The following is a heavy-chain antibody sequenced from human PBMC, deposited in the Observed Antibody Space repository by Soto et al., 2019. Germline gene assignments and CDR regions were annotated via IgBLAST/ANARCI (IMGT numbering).Heavy chain of an antibody. CDR1: GGSISSGDYY. CDR2: TYYSGST. CDR3: ARAWESIAAAGNWFDP. V-gene: IGHV4-30-4*01. Sequence: SETLSLTCTVSGGSISSGDYYWSWIRQPPGRGLEWIGYTYYSGSTYYNPSLKSRVTISVDTSKNQFSLKLSSVTAADTAVYYCARAWESIAAAGNWFDPWGQGTLVTVSS. J-gene: IGHJ5*02. D-gene: IGHD6-13*01.